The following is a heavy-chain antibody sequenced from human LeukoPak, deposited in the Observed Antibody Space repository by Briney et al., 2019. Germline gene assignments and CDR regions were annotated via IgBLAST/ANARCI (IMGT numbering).Heavy chain of an antibody. J-gene: IGHJ4*02. CDR2: ISGSGGST. V-gene: IGHV3-23*01. Sequence: GGSLRLSCAASGFTFSSYDMDWVRQAPGKGLEWVSAISGSGGSTYYADSVKGRFTISRDNSKNTLYLQMNSLRAEDTAVYYCAKDELTSGVVRGVIITAPFDYWGQGTLVTVSS. D-gene: IGHD3-10*01. CDR3: AKDELTSGVVRGVIITAPFDY. CDR1: GFTFSSYD.